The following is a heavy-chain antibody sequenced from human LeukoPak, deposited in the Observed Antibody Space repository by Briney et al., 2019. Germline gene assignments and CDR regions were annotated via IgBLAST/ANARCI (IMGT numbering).Heavy chain of an antibody. CDR2: IYHSGST. D-gene: IGHD3-3*01. CDR1: GYSISSGYY. J-gene: IGHJ4*02. Sequence: ASETLSLTCTVSGYSISSGYYWGWIRQPPGKGLEWIGSIYHSGSTYYNPSLKSRVTISVDTSKNQFSLKLSSVTAADTAVYYCARAATIFGVVSRSYYFDYWGQGTLVTVSS. CDR3: ARAATIFGVVSRSYYFDY. V-gene: IGHV4-38-2*02.